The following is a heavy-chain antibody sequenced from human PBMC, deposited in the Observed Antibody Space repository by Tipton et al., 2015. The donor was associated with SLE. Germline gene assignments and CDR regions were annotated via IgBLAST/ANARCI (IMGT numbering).Heavy chain of an antibody. CDR1: GFSFSTYW. CDR2: ISGSGGST. Sequence: SLRLSCAASGFSFSTYWMSWVRQAPGKGLEWVSAISGSGGSTYYADSVKGRFTISRDNSKNTLYLQMNSLRAEDTAVYYCARDTIFGVVIIFYFDYWGQGTLVTVSS. V-gene: IGHV3-23*01. D-gene: IGHD3-3*01. J-gene: IGHJ4*02. CDR3: ARDTIFGVVIIFYFDY.